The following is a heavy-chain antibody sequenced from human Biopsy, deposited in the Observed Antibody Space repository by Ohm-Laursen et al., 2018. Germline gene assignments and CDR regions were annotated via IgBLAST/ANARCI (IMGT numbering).Heavy chain of an antibody. CDR2: INHSGRT. D-gene: IGHD3-22*01. CDR1: GESFNGYY. V-gene: IGHV4-34*01. CDR3: ARHDRSGYWGLDY. J-gene: IGHJ4*02. Sequence: SDTLSLTCPVYGESFNGYYWSWIRQTPGKGLEWIGEINHSGRTNYNPSLKSRVTISVDTSKNQFSLKVTSVTATDTAMYYCARHDRSGYWGLDYWGQGALVTVSA.